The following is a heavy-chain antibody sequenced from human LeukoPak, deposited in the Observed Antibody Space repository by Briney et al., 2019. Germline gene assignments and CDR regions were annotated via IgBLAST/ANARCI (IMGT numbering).Heavy chain of an antibody. CDR2: IYYSGST. J-gene: IGHJ6*03. CDR1: GGSISSSSYY. Sequence: SETLSPTCTVSGGSISSSSYYWGWIRQPPGKGLEWIGSIYYSGSTYYNPSLKSRVTISVDTSKNQFSLKLSSVTAADTAVYYCARSLRYMDVWGKGTTVTVSS. V-gene: IGHV4-39*07. CDR3: ARSLRYMDV. D-gene: IGHD3-10*01.